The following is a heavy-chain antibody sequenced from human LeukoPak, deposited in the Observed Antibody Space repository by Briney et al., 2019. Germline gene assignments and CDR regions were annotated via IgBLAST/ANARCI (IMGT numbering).Heavy chain of an antibody. CDR1: GFSVTSHY. Sequence: GGSLRLSCAAAGFSVTSHYMAWVRQAQGRGLEWVAVTYTGGGTDYADSVKGRFSISRDNFKNTVYLQLNSLRAEDTAVYFCARDLYDWGHGTLVTVSS. J-gene: IGHJ4*01. D-gene: IGHD5/OR15-5a*01. CDR3: ARDLYD. CDR2: TYTGGGT. V-gene: IGHV3-66*01.